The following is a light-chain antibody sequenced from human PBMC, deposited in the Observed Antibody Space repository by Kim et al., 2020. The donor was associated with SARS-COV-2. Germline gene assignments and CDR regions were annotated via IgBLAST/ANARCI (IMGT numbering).Light chain of an antibody. J-gene: IGLJ2*01. CDR1: KLGDNY. CDR2: QDS. CDR3: QAWDSSTGV. V-gene: IGLV3-1*01. Sequence: VSPGQTASITYSGDKLGDNYACWYQLKPGQSPVLVIYQDSKRPSGIPGRFSGSNSGNTATLTISGTQAMDEADYYCQAWDSSTGVFGGGTQLTVL.